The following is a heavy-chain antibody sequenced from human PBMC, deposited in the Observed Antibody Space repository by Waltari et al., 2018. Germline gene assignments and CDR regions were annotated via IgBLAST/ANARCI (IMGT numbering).Heavy chain of an antibody. Sequence: QAQLVQSGAAVTKPGASVKVSCKASGYTFPSYAMHWVRQAPGQRLEWMGWINAGNGNTKYSQKFQGRVTITRDTSASTAYMELSSLRSEDTAVYYCARDPHRLGGWYAAFDIWGQGTMVTVSS. CDR3: ARDPHRLGGWYAAFDI. V-gene: IGHV1-3*01. CDR1: GYTFPSYA. J-gene: IGHJ3*02. CDR2: INAGNGNT. D-gene: IGHD6-19*01.